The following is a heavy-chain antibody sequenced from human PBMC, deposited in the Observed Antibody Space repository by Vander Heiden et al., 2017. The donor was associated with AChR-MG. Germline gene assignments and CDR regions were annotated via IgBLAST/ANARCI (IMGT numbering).Heavy chain of an antibody. CDR3: ARERDYGAQAFDH. CDR1: GFTLSGYG. CDR2: ISYDGTHK. V-gene: IGHV3-33*01. J-gene: IGHJ4*02. D-gene: IGHD4-17*01. Sequence: QVQLVESGGGVVQPGRSLRLSCAASGFTLSGYGMHWVRQAPGKGLEWVATISYDGTHKNYADSVKGRFTISRDTSNNILYLQMSSLRAEDTAVYCCARERDYGAQAFDHWGQGTLVTVSS.